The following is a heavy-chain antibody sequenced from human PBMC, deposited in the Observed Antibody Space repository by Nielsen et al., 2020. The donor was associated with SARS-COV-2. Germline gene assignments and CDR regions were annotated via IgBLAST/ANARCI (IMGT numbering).Heavy chain of an antibody. CDR2: ISATSFNI. J-gene: IGHJ3*02. D-gene: IGHD2-2*03. CDR3: ARGVRMDNMRHDAFDI. CDR1: GFLVSTKY. V-gene: IGHV3-21*01. Sequence: GESLKISCAASGFLVSTKYMNWVRQAPGKGLEWVSFISATSFNIYYADSVKGRFTISRDNVKNTLHLQMNSLRAEDTAVYYCARGVRMDNMRHDAFDIWGQGTMLTVSS.